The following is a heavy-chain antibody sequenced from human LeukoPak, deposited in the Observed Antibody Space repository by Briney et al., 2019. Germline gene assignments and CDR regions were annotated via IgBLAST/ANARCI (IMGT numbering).Heavy chain of an antibody. V-gene: IGHV4-59*11. CDR1: GGSFSGHY. Sequence: SETLSLTCAVYGGSFSGHYWSWIRQPPGQGLEWIGYIYYSGSTKYNPSLKSRVAISVDTSKNQFSLKVSSVTAADTAVYYCARGLSYWYFDLWGRGTLVTVSS. D-gene: IGHD4/OR15-4a*01. CDR2: IYYSGST. CDR3: ARGLSYWYFDL. J-gene: IGHJ2*01.